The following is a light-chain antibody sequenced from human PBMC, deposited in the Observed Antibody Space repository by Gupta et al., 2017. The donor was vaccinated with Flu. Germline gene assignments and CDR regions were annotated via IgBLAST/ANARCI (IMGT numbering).Light chain of an antibody. CDR3: VTYVSSVGGV. CDR1: SASVATPHA. J-gene: IGLJ3*02. V-gene: IGLV8-61*01. Sequence: TVTLTCGLNSASVATPHAPSGFQQTPGTAPTTLIHSTNTRSSGVPERFSGSILGTKAALSITGAQAEDEAHYYCVTYVSSVGGVVGGGTKLTVL. CDR2: STN.